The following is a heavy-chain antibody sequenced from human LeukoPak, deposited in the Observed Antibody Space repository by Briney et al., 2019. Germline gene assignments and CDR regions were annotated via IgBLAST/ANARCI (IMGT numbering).Heavy chain of an antibody. CDR3: ASGLGESTYYYYMDV. CDR1: GGTFSSYA. V-gene: IGHV1-69*13. CDR2: IIPIFGTA. Sequence: GASVKVSCKASGGTFSSYAISWVRQAPGQGLEWMGGIIPIFGTANYAQKFQGRVTITADESTSTAYMELSSLRSEDTAVYYCASGLGESTYYYYMDVWGKGTTVTISS. D-gene: IGHD3-16*01. J-gene: IGHJ6*03.